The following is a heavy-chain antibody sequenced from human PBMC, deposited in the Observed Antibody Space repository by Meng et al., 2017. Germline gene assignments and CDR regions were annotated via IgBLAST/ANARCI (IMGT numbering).Heavy chain of an antibody. CDR2: IYHSGST. CDR1: GYSISSGYY. D-gene: IGHD1-26*01. CDR3: ARVQVGSWSYYGYYYGMDV. V-gene: IGHV4-38-2*02. J-gene: IGHJ6*02. Sequence: SETLSLTCTVSGYSISSGYYWGWIRQPPGKGLEWIGSIYHSGSTYYNPSLKSRVTISVDKSKNQFSLKLSSVTAADTAVYYCARVQVGSWSYYGYYYGMDVWGQGTTVNVSS.